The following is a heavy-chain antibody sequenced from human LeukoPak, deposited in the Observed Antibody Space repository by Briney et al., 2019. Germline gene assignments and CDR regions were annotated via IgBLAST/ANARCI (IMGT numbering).Heavy chain of an antibody. V-gene: IGHV5-51*01. D-gene: IGHD1/OR15-1a*01. Sequence: GESLKISCKGSGYSFTSYWIGWVRQMPGKGLEWMGIVYPDDSDTRYSPSFQGQVSISADKSINTAYLQWSSLKASDTAIYYCARPNLRTTSSNAAFDIWGQGTRVTVSS. CDR3: ARPNLRTTSSNAAFDI. J-gene: IGHJ3*02. CDR1: GYSFTSYW. CDR2: VYPDDSDT.